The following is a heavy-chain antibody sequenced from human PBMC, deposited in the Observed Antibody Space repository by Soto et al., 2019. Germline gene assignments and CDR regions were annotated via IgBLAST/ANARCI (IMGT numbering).Heavy chain of an antibody. V-gene: IGHV3-7*01. CDR2: IKQDGSEK. J-gene: IGHJ5*02. CDR3: ARVEQVVIVGAPSRLFDP. D-gene: IGHD1-26*01. CDR1: GFTCSSYW. Sequence: GGYLRLSCAASGFTCSSYWMSWVRQAPGKGLEWVANIKQDGSEKYYVDSVKGRFTISRDNAKNSLYLQMNSLRAEDTAVYYCARVEQVVIVGAPSRLFDPWGQGTLVTGSS.